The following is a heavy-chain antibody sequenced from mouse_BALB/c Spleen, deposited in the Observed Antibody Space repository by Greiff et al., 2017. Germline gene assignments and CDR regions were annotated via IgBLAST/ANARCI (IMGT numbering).Heavy chain of an antibody. D-gene: IGHD1-2*01. CDR3: ARREYYGYFAY. CDR1: GYSITSDYA. Sequence: VQLKESGPGLVKPSQSLSLTCTVTGYSITSDYAWNWIRQFPGNKLEWMGYISYSGSTSYNPSLKSRISITRDTSKNQFFLQLNSVTTEDTATYYCARREYYGYFAYWGQGTLVTVSA. CDR2: ISYSGST. V-gene: IGHV3-2*02. J-gene: IGHJ3*01.